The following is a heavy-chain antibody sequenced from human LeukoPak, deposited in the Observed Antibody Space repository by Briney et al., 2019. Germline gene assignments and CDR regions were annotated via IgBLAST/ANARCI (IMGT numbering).Heavy chain of an antibody. CDR2: ISSSGTYT. D-gene: IGHD3-22*01. CDR1: GFTFSSYS. J-gene: IGHJ4*02. Sequence: GGSLRLSCAASGFTFSSYSTNWVRQAPGKGLEWVSSISSSGTYTYYADSLKGRFTISRDNAKNSLSLQMNSLRAEDTAVYYCATSTYYYDISGRQKQEYYFDYWGQGTLVTVSS. V-gene: IGHV3-21*01. CDR3: ATSTYYYDISGRQKQEYYFDY.